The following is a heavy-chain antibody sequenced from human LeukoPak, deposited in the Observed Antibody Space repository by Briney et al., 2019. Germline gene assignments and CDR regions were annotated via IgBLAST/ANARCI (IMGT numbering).Heavy chain of an antibody. D-gene: IGHD3-22*01. V-gene: IGHV4-4*07. CDR3: ARVDTMIVAFDI. J-gene: IGHJ3*02. CDR1: GGSISSYY. CDR2: IYTSGST. Sequence: PSETLSLTCAVSGGSISSYYWSWIRQPAGKGLEWIGRIYTSGSTNDNPSLKRRVTMSVDTSKNQFSLKLSSVTAADTAVYYCARVDTMIVAFDIWGQGTMVTVSS.